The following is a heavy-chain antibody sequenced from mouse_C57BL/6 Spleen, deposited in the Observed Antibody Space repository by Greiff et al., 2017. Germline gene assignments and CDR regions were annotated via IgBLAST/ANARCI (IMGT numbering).Heavy chain of an antibody. D-gene: IGHD1-1*01. Sequence: EVQLQESGAELVKPGASVKLSCTASGFNIKDYYMHWVKQRTEQGLEWIGRIDPEDGETKYAPQFQGKATLTADTSSNTAYLQLSSLTSEDTAGYYCARSGDYGSGYAMDYWGQGTSVTVSS. CDR3: ARSGDYGSGYAMDY. CDR2: IDPEDGET. CDR1: GFNIKDYY. V-gene: IGHV14-2*01. J-gene: IGHJ4*01.